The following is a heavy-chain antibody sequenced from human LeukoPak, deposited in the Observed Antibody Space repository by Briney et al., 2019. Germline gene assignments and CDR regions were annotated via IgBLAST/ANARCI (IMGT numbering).Heavy chain of an antibody. D-gene: IGHD5-18*01. CDR2: ISGSGGST. CDR3: AKTRIQLWSNDAFDI. V-gene: IGHV3-23*01. Sequence: GGSLRLSCAASGFTFSSYAMSWVRQAPGKGLEWVSAISGSGGSTYYADSVKGRFTISRDSSKNTLYLQMNSLRAEDTAVYYCAKTRIQLWSNDAFDIWGQGTMVTVSS. J-gene: IGHJ3*02. CDR1: GFTFSSYA.